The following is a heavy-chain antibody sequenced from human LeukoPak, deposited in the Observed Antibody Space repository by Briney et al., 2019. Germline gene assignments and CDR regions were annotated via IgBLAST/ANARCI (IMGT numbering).Heavy chain of an antibody. CDR1: GGSISSGGYY. J-gene: IGHJ4*02. V-gene: IGHV4-30-2*01. CDR2: IYHSGCT. CDR3: ARARFLEWFPFDY. Sequence: SETLSLTCTVSGGSISSGGYYWSWIRQPPGKGLEWIGYIYHSGCTYYNPSLKSRVTISVDRSKNQFSLKLSSVTAADTAVYYCARARFLEWFPFDYWGQGTLVTVSS. D-gene: IGHD3-3*01.